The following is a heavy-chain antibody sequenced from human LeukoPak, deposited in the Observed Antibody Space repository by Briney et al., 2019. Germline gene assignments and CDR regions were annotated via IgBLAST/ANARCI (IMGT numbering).Heavy chain of an antibody. CDR2: IYSGGST. CDR3: ARYRYGSGSALGY. D-gene: IGHD3-10*01. J-gene: IGHJ4*02. Sequence: GGSLRLSCAASGFTVSSNYMSWVRQAPGKGLEWVSVIYSGGSTYYADSVKGRFTISRDNSKNTLYLQINSLRAEDTAVYYCARYRYGSGSALGYWGQGTLVTVSS. V-gene: IGHV3-53*01. CDR1: GFTVSSNY.